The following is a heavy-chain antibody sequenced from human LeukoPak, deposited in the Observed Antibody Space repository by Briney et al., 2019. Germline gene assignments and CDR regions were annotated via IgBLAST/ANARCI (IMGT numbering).Heavy chain of an antibody. V-gene: IGHV1-2*02. Sequence: ASVKVSCKASGYTFTCYYMHWVRRAPGQGLEWMGWSNPNSGGTYYPQKFQGRVTMTRYTSISTAYMEMSRLRSDDTAVYYCASGLITASPPFSHYQYYMDVWGKGTTVTVSS. J-gene: IGHJ6*03. CDR2: SNPNSGGT. D-gene: IGHD1-20*01. CDR1: GYTFTCYY. CDR3: ASGLITASPPFSHYQYYMDV.